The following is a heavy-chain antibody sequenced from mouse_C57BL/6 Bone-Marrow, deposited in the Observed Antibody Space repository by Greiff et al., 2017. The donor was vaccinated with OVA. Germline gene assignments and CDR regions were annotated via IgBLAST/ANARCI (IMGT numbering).Heavy chain of an antibody. D-gene: IGHD3-1*01. CDR1: GFTFSDYY. V-gene: IGHV5-12*01. CDR3: ARSFFTSG. CDR2: ISNGGGST. Sequence: EVQRVESGGGLVQPGGSLKLSCAASGFTFSDYYMYWVRQTPEKRLEWVAYISNGGGSTYYPDTVKGRFTISRDNAKNTLYLQMSRLKSEDTAMYYCARSFFTSGWGQGTLVTVSA. J-gene: IGHJ3*02.